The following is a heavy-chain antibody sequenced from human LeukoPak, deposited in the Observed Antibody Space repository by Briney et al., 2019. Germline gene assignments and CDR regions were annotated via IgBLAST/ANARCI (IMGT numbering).Heavy chain of an antibody. CDR2: IVASGST. Sequence: GSLRLSCTASGFTFSNNGMTWVRQAPRKGLEWVSAIVASGSTFTADPVKGRFTISRDGSKNTVYLQMNTLRVEDTAIYYCLPYGSGSTWGQGTLVTVSS. CDR3: LPYGSGST. V-gene: IGHV3-23*01. D-gene: IGHD3-10*01. J-gene: IGHJ5*02. CDR1: GFTFSNNG.